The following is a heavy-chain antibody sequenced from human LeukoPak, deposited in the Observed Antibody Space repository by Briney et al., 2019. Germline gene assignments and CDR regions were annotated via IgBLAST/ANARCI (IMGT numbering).Heavy chain of an antibody. V-gene: IGHV4-4*02. CDR3: ARDDGGYDSSGYYRIFDY. Sequence: SETLSLTCAVSGGSISSSNWWSWVRQPPGKGLEWIGEIYHSGSTNYNPSLKSRVTISVDKSKNQFSLKLSSVTAADTAVYYCARDDGGYDSSGYYRIFDYWGQGTLVTVSS. J-gene: IGHJ4*02. D-gene: IGHD3-22*01. CDR2: IYHSGST. CDR1: GGSISSSNW.